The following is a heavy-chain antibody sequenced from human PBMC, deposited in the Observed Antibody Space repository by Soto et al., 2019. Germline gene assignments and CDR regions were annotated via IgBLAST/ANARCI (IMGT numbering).Heavy chain of an antibody. D-gene: IGHD2-15*01. CDR2: ISGSAATT. J-gene: IGHJ6*03. CDR1: GFTFSSYA. V-gene: IGHV3-23*01. CDR3: ARGPRYCSGYSCDYYMDV. Sequence: EVQLLESGGGLVQPGGSLRLSCAASGFTFSSYAMNWVRQAPGKGLEWVSAISGSAATTFYADSVKGRFTVSRDNSKNTLYLQMNSLRAEDTAVYYCARGPRYCSGYSCDYYMDVWGKGTTVTVSS.